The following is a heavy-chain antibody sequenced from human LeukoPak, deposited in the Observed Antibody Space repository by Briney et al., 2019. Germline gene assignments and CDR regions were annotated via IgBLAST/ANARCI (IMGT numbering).Heavy chain of an antibody. CDR3: AKDLVFGRNWFDP. J-gene: IGHJ5*02. V-gene: IGHV3-23*01. D-gene: IGHD3-10*01. CDR1: GFTFSGYA. CDR2: ISGSGDST. Sequence: GGSLRLSCAASGFTFSGYAMNWVRQAPGKGLEWVSIISGSGDSTFCADSVKGRFTISRDNSKNTLYLQMNSLRAEDTAVYYCAKDLVFGRNWFDPWGQGSLVTVSS.